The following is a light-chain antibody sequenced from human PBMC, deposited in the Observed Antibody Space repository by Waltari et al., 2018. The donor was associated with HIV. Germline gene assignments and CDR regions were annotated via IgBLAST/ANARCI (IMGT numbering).Light chain of an antibody. Sequence: QSALSQPASVSGSPGPPITISCTGTSSDVARYYLVSWYQHHPGKAPKVMIYAVTKRPSGVSDRFSGSKSGNTASLTNSGLQAEDEADYYCCSYAGTSTYVFGTGTKVTVL. CDR3: CSYAGTSTYV. V-gene: IGLV2-23*02. J-gene: IGLJ1*01. CDR2: AVT. CDR1: SSDVARYYL.